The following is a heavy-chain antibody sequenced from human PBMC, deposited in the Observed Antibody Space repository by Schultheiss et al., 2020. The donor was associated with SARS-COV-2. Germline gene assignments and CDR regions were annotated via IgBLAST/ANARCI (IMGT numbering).Heavy chain of an antibody. CDR1: GFTFAGYA. CDR2: IWFDGSEK. Sequence: GGSLRLSCAPSGFTFAGYALRWVRQAPGKGLEWVAVIWFDGSEKYYADSVKGRFTISRDNSKNTLYLQMNSLRAEDTAVYYCAKTMRRGYSSSWYGRAFDIWGQGTMVTVSS. CDR3: AKTMRRGYSSSWYGRAFDI. D-gene: IGHD6-13*01. V-gene: IGHV3-33*06. J-gene: IGHJ3*02.